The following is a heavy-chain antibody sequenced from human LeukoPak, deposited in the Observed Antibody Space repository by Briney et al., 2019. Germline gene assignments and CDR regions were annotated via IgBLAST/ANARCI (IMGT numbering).Heavy chain of an antibody. J-gene: IGHJ4*02. CDR1: GFTFSSYG. D-gene: IGHD1-26*01. Sequence: GGSLRLSCAASGFTFSSYGMHWVRQAPGKGLEWVAFIRYDGSNKYYADSVKGRFTISRDNSKNTLYLQMNSLRAEDTAVYYCAKGDGGSYQYYFDYWGQGTLVTVSS. V-gene: IGHV3-30*02. CDR2: IRYDGSNK. CDR3: AKGDGGSYQYYFDY.